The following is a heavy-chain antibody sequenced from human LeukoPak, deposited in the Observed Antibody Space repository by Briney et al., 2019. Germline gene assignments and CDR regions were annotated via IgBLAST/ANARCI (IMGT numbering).Heavy chain of an antibody. J-gene: IGHJ5*02. Sequence: SETLSLTCAVYGGSFSGYYWSWIRQPPGKGLEWIGEINHSGSTNYNPSLKSRVTISVDTSKNQFSLKLSSVTAADTAVYYCARGTLLWFREPTQNWFDPWGQGTLVTVSS. V-gene: IGHV4-34*01. CDR2: INHSGST. CDR3: ARGTLLWFREPTQNWFDP. D-gene: IGHD3-10*01. CDR1: GGSFSGYY.